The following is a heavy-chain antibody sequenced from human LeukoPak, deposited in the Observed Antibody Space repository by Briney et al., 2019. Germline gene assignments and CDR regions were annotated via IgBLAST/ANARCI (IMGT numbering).Heavy chain of an antibody. D-gene: IGHD1-26*01. CDR2: ISSSGDKI. CDR1: GFTFSSSK. Sequence: GGSLRLSCAGSGFTFSSSKMNWVRHAPGQRQQWVSYISSSGDKIYYANSLMSRFTISSDNTKNTQSLQMNSLRVEDTAVYYYSRGHRTQYTSVWDNWFDPWGQGTLVSVCS. CDR3: SRGHRTQYTSVWDNWFDP. J-gene: IGHJ5*02. V-gene: IGHV3-48*03.